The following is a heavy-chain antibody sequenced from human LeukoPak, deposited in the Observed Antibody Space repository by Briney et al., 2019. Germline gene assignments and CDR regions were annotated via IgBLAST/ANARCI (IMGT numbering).Heavy chain of an antibody. CDR1: GGSISNTNW. J-gene: IGHJ4*02. CDR2: ISLTGLT. D-gene: IGHD1-26*01. CDR3: SRESGAFSRFGY. V-gene: IGHV4-4*02. Sequence: SETLSLTCGVSGGSISNTNWWSWVRQPPGQGLEWIGEISLTGLTHYNPSLESRVTVSLDKSKNQLSLNLTSVTAADTAVYYCSRESGAFSRFGYWGQGTLVTVRS.